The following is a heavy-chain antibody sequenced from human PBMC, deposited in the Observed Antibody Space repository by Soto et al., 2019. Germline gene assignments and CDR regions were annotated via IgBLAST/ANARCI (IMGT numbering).Heavy chain of an antibody. D-gene: IGHD6-13*01. CDR1: GGTFSSYT. CDR2: IIPILGIA. Sequence: QVQLVQSGAEVQKPGSSVKVSCKASGGTFSSYTISWVRQAPGQGLEWMGRIIPILGIANYAQKFQGRVTITADKSTSTAYMELSRLRSEDTAVYYCARESGSAAGKFYYYYYMDVWGKGTTVTVSS. CDR3: ARESGSAAGKFYYYYYMDV. V-gene: IGHV1-69*08. J-gene: IGHJ6*03.